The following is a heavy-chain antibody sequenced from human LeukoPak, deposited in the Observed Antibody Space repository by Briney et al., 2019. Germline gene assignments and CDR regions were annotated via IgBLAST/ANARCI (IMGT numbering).Heavy chain of an antibody. CDR3: AKARNYYGSGSYPY. CDR1: GFTFSSYA. J-gene: IGHJ4*02. V-gene: IGHV3-23*01. Sequence: GGSLRLSCAASGFTFSSYAMSWVRQAPGKGLEWVSAISGSGGSTYYADSVKGRFTISRDNSKNTLYLQMNSLRAEDTAVYHCAKARNYYGSGSYPYWGQGTLVTVSS. CDR2: ISGSGGST. D-gene: IGHD3-10*01.